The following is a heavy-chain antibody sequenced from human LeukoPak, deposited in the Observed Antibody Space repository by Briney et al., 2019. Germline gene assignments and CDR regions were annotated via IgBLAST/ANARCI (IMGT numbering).Heavy chain of an antibody. CDR2: ISYDGSNK. J-gene: IGHJ4*02. CDR3: AGDPGYGLGVDYGDY. V-gene: IGHV3-30*04. CDR1: GFTFSSYA. D-gene: IGHD3-10*01. Sequence: GRSLRLSCAASGFTFSSYAMHWVRQAPGKGLEWVAVISYDGSNKYYADSVKGRFTISRDNSKNTLYLQMNSLRAEDTAVYYCAGDPGYGLGVDYGDYWGQGTLVTVSS.